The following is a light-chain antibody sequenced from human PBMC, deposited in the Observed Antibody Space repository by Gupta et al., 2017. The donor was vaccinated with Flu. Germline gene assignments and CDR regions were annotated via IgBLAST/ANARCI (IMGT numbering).Light chain of an antibody. CDR3: QEWDSHYVV. V-gene: IGLV3-1*01. CDR2: QNT. J-gene: IGLJ2*01. CDR1: NLEQKY. Sequence: YDLTQPPSVSVSPGHTVTISCSGHNLEQKYACWYQQRPGQPPVLVIFQNTKRPSGISDRFSASNSGTTANLTIAGTQVMDEAYYYCQEWDSHYVVFGGGTKLTVL.